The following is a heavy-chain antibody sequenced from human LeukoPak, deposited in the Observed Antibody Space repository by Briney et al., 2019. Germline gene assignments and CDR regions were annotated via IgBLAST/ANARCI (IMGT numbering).Heavy chain of an antibody. V-gene: IGHV4-34*01. D-gene: IGHD3-10*01. J-gene: IGHJ4*02. CDR2: INESGNT. Sequence: SETLSLTCAVFSGSLSGSHLSWIRQLPGKGLEWIGEINESGNTNYNPSLKSRVTISVDPSKNQFSLKLSSVTAADTAVYYCASLDITMVRGVIPKPNSHYFDYWGQGTLVTVSS. CDR3: ASLDITMVRGVIPKPNSHYFDY. CDR1: SGSLSGSH.